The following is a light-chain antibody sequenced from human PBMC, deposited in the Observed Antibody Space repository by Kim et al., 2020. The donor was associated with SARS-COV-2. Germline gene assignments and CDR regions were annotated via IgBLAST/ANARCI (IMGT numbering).Light chain of an antibody. CDR1: SSDVGGYNY. Sequence: QSALTQPPSASGSPGQSVTISCTGTSSDVGGYNYVSWYQQHPGRAPKLMISEVSKRPSGVPDRFSGSKSGNTASLTVSGLQAEDEADYYCSSYAGRNTLVFGGGTQLTVL. J-gene: IGLJ3*02. CDR2: EVS. CDR3: SSYAGRNTLV. V-gene: IGLV2-8*01.